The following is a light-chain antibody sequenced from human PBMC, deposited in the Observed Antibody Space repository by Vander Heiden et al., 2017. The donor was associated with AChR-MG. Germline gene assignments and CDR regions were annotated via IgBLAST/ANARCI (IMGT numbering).Light chain of an antibody. V-gene: IGLV3-21*02. J-gene: IGLJ2*01. CDR1: NIGSKS. Sequence: SYVLTQPPSVSVAPGRTATITCGGNNIGSKSVHWYQQKLGQAPVLVGYDDSDRPSGIPERISGSNSGNTASLTISRVEAGDEGDYYCQVWDSVSDPVVFGGGTKLTVL. CDR2: DDS. CDR3: QVWDSVSDPVV.